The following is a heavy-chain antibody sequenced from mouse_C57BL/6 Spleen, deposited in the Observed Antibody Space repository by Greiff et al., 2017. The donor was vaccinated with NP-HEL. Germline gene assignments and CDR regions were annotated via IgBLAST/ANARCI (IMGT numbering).Heavy chain of an antibody. CDR2: IDPSDSYT. J-gene: IGHJ3*01. CDR1: GYTFTSYW. D-gene: IGHD1-1*01. CDR3: ARSDYYGSSYEFAY. V-gene: IGHV1-59*01. Sequence: QVQLQQPGAELVRPGTSVKLSCKASGYTFTSYWMHWVKQRPGQGLEWIGVIDPSDSYTNYNQKFKGKATLTVYTSSSTAYMQLSRLTSADSAVYYCARSDYYGSSYEFAYWGQGTLVTVSA.